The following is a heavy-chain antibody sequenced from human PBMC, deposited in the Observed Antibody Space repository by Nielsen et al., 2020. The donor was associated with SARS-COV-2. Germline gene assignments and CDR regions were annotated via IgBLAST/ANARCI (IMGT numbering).Heavy chain of an antibody. CDR2: ISGYNGDT. CDR3: ASTFGTTLPYYFDY. V-gene: IGHV1-18*01. Sequence: ASVKVSCKASGGTFSSYAISWVRQAPGQGLEWMGWISGYNGDTRYAQRFQGRVTMTTDTSTNTAYMELRSLKSDDTAMYYCASTFGTTLPYYFDYWGQGTLIAVSS. J-gene: IGHJ4*02. D-gene: IGHD1-7*01. CDR1: GGTFSSYA.